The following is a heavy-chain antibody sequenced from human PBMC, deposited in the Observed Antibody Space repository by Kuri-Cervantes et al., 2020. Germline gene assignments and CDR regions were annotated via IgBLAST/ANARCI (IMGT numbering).Heavy chain of an antibody. V-gene: IGHV3-13*01. CDR2: IGTAGDT. Sequence: GESLKISCAASGFTFSSYDMHWVRKATGKGLEWVSAIGTAGDTYYPGSVKGRFTISRENAKNSLYLQMNSLRAGDTAVYYCAREADTAMAHDAFDIWGQGTMVTVSS. CDR3: AREADTAMAHDAFDI. CDR1: GFTFSSYD. D-gene: IGHD5-18*01. J-gene: IGHJ3*02.